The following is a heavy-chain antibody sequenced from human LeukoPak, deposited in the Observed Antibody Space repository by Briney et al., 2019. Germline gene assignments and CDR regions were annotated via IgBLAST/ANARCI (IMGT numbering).Heavy chain of an antibody. CDR2: ISSTSSYI. D-gene: IGHD3-10*01. CDR1: GFTFSSYS. J-gene: IGHJ4*02. Sequence: GGPLRLSCAASGFTFSSYSIHWVRQTPGKGLEWVSSISSTSSYIYYADSVKGRFTISRDNAKNTVYLQMKSLRAKDTAVYYCARDWAGSSYDYWGQGTLVTVSS. CDR3: ARDWAGSSYDY. V-gene: IGHV3-21*01.